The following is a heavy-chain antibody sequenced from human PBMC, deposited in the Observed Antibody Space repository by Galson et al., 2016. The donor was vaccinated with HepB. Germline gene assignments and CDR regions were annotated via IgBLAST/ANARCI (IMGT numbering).Heavy chain of an antibody. CDR2: IDSSGHST. J-gene: IGHJ6*02. Sequence: SLRLSCAASEFTFSSYAMSWVRQAPGKGLEWVSAIDSSGHSTYYPDSVTGRFTISRDNSKNTLYLQMNSLRYEDTSVYYCAKAATPVFYYHGMDVWGLGTTVTVSS. V-gene: IGHV3-23*01. CDR3: AKAATPVFYYHGMDV. CDR1: EFTFSSYA.